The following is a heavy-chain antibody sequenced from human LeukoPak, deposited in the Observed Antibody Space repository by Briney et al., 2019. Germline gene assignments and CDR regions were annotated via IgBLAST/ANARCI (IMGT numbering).Heavy chain of an antibody. Sequence: PSETLSLTCAVSGASSSDPYYLGWIRPPPESGLQWIGTIYVNGDTFYNPSLKSRVTISEDTSKNQLSLTLTSVTAADTAIYYCARGYNWNDGAFDPWGQGALVTVSS. D-gene: IGHD1-20*01. CDR3: ARGYNWNDGAFDP. CDR1: GASSSDPYY. V-gene: IGHV4-38-2*01. CDR2: IYVNGDT. J-gene: IGHJ5*02.